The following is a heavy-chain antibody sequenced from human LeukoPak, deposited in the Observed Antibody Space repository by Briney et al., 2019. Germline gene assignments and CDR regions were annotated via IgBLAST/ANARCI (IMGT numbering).Heavy chain of an antibody. J-gene: IGHJ4*02. CDR2: INPNSGGT. CDR3: ARSWYDILTGYPKPYYFDY. Sequence: ASVKVSCKASGYTFTGYYMHWVRQAPGQGLEWMGWINPNSGGTNYAQKFQGRVTMTRDTSISTAYMELSRLRSDDTAVYYCARSWYDILTGYPKPYYFDYWGQGTLVTVSS. CDR1: GYTFTGYY. D-gene: IGHD3-9*01. V-gene: IGHV1-2*02.